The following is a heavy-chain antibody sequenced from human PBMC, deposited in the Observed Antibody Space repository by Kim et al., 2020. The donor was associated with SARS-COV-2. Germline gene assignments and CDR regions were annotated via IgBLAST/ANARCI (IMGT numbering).Heavy chain of an antibody. D-gene: IGHD5-12*01. Sequence: GGSLRLSCAASGFTFSSYGMHWVRQAPGKGLEWVAVIWYDGSNKYYADSVKGRFTISRDNSKNTLYLQMNSLRAEDTAVYYCAREGGMATIDYWVQGTLVTVSS. CDR3: AREGGMATIDY. CDR1: GFTFSSYG. CDR2: IWYDGSNK. J-gene: IGHJ4*02. V-gene: IGHV3-33*01.